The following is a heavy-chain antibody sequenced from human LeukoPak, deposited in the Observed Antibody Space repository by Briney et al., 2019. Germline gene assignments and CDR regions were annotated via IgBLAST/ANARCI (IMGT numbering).Heavy chain of an antibody. V-gene: IGHV3-21*01. CDR1: GFTFSSYS. D-gene: IGHD2-2*01. CDR2: ISSSSSYI. CDR3: ARGGYCSSTSCYDSYYYGMDV. J-gene: IGHJ6*02. Sequence: GSLRLSCAASGFTFSSYSMNWVRQAPGKGLEWVSSISSSSSYIYYADSVKGRFTISRDNAKNSLYLQMNSLRAEDTAVYYCARGGYCSSTSCYDSYYYGMDVWGQGTTVTVSS.